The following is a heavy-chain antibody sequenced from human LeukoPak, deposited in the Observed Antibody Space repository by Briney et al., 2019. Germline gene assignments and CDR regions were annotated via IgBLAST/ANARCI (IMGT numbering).Heavy chain of an antibody. J-gene: IGHJ5*02. Sequence: SETLSLTCTVSGGSIISSGYYWGWIRQPPGKGLEWIGSIYYSGSTYYNPSLKSRVTISVDTSKNQFSLKLSSVTAADTAVYYCARQSGWAAAGNWFDPWGQGTLVTVSS. V-gene: IGHV4-39*01. CDR1: GGSIISSGYY. D-gene: IGHD6-13*01. CDR2: IYYSGST. CDR3: ARQSGWAAAGNWFDP.